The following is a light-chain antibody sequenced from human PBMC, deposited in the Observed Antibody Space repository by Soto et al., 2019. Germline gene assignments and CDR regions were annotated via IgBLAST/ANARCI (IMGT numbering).Light chain of an antibody. CDR1: SSDLGGYNY. CDR3: SSHTSSNTLV. J-gene: IGLJ2*01. CDR2: DVN. V-gene: IGLV2-14*03. Sequence: QSALTQPASVSGSPGQSIAISCTGTSSDLGGYNYVSWYQQHPGKAPNLMIHDVNNRPSGVSDRFSGSKSGNTASLTISGLQAEDEADYYCSSHTSSNTLVFGGGTKVTVL.